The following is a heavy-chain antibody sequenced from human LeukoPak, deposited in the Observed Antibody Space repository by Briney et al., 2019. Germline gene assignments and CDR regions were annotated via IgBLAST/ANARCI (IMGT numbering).Heavy chain of an antibody. CDR3: AREKGQWLKHDAFDI. CDR2: INPNSGGT. Sequence: GASVKVSCKASGYTFTGYYMHWVRQAPGQGLEWMGWINPNSGGTNYAQKFQGRVTMTRDTSISTAYMELSRLRSDDTAVYYCAREKGQWLKHDAFDIWGQGTMVTVSS. CDR1: GYTFTGYY. V-gene: IGHV1-2*02. D-gene: IGHD6-19*01. J-gene: IGHJ3*02.